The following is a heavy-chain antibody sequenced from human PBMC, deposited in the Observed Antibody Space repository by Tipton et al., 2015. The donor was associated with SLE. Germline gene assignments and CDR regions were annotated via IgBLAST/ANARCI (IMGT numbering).Heavy chain of an antibody. CDR2: IHYSGTT. V-gene: IGHV4-59*11. CDR3: ARTLGAIAHTVYDAFDI. Sequence: TLSLTCTVSGGSITNHYWNWIRQPPGKGLEWIGYIHYSGTTHDNPSLKSRVTMSVDMSKNQFSLRLTSVTAADTAVYYCARTLGAIAHTVYDAFDIWGQEKMVTVSS. J-gene: IGHJ3*02. CDR1: GGSITNHY. D-gene: IGHD1-26*01.